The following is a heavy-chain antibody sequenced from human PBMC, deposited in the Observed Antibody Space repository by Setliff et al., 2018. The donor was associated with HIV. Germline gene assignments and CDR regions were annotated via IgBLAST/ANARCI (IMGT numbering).Heavy chain of an antibody. CDR1: GYSFTSYW. J-gene: IGHJ3*02. D-gene: IGHD3-10*01. CDR2: IYPGDSDT. Sequence: GESLKNSCKGSGYSFTSYWIGWVRQMPGKGLEWMGIIYPGDSDTRYSPSFQGQVTISADKSISTAYLQWSSLKASDTAMYYCARPPKSYGSGSDAFDIWGQGTMVTVSS. V-gene: IGHV5-51*01. CDR3: ARPPKSYGSGSDAFDI.